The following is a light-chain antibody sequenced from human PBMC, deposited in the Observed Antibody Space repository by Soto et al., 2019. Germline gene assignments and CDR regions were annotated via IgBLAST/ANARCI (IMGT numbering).Light chain of an antibody. CDR2: ATS. V-gene: IGKV1-9*01. Sequence: IQLTQSPSSLSASVGDRVTMTCRASQGINSYLAWYQQKPGEAPKLLIYATSNLQSGVPSRFSGSGSGTAFTLTISSLQPDDFATYYCQHYNNYPSVTFGQGTKVDIK. CDR3: QHYNNYPSVT. J-gene: IGKJ1*01. CDR1: QGINSY.